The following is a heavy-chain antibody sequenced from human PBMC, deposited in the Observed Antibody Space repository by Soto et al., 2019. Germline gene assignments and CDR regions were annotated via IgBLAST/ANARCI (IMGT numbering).Heavy chain of an antibody. CDR2: IYDSGST. CDR3: ARGDSSSWYWFDP. CDR1: VGSISSGGYY. D-gene: IGHD6-13*01. J-gene: IGHJ5*02. V-gene: IGHV4-31*03. Sequence: QVQLQESGPGLLKPSQTLSFTCTVSVGSISSGGYYWSWIRQHPGKGLEWIGYIYDSGSTYYNPSLNSRVTNSLDTSKNQFSLKLSSVAAAATAVYYCARGDSSSWYWFDPWGQGTLVTVSS.